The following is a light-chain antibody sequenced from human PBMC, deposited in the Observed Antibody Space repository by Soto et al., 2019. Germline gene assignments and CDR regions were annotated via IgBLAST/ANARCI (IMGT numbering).Light chain of an antibody. Sequence: EIVLTQSPGTLSLSPGERATLSCRASQNIITDYLGWYQQKPGRAPRLLIYGASTRATGIPDRFSGSGSGTDFTLTISSLQPEDFATYSCQQSYSTPLTFGGGTKVDIK. J-gene: IGKJ4*01. CDR1: QNIITDY. CDR2: GAS. V-gene: IGKV3-20*01. CDR3: QQSYSTPLT.